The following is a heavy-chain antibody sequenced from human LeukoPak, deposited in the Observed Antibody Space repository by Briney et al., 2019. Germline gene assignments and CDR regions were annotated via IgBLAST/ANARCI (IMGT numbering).Heavy chain of an antibody. Sequence: ASAKVSCKASGYTFTGYYMHWVRQAPGQGLEWMGWINPNSGGTNYAQKFQGRVTMTRDTSISTAYMELSRLRSDDTAVYYCARDPGSSGYLFDYWGQGTLVTVSS. CDR3: ARDPGSSGYLFDY. CDR1: GYTFTGYY. CDR2: INPNSGGT. J-gene: IGHJ4*02. V-gene: IGHV1-2*02. D-gene: IGHD3-22*01.